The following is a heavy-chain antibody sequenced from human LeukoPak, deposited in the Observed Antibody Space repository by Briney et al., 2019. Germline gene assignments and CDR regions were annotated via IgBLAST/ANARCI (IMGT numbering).Heavy chain of an antibody. V-gene: IGHV4-39*01. CDR1: GGSISSSSYY. J-gene: IGHJ4*02. CDR3: AGHVGSSSGGAFDY. D-gene: IGHD6-6*01. Sequence: SETLSLTCTVSGGSISSSSYYWGWIRQPPGKGLEWIGSIYYSGSTYYNPSLKSRVTISVDTSKNQFSLKLSSVTAADTAVYYCAGHVGSSSGGAFDYWGQGTLVTVSS. CDR2: IYYSGST.